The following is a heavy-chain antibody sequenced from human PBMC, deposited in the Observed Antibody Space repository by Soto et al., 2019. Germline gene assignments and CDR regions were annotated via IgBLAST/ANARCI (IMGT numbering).Heavy chain of an antibody. V-gene: IGHV4-30-4*01. J-gene: IGHJ3*02. CDR1: GGSISSGDYY. CDR2: IYYSGST. Sequence: QVQLQESGPGLVKPSQTLSLTCTVSGGSISSGDYYWSWIRQPPGKGLEWIGYIYYSGSTYYNPSLQSRVTISVETSKNQFSLKLSSVTAADTAVYYCARGSSQGVVPGIWGQGTMVTVSS. D-gene: IGHD2-2*01. CDR3: ARGSSQGVVPGI.